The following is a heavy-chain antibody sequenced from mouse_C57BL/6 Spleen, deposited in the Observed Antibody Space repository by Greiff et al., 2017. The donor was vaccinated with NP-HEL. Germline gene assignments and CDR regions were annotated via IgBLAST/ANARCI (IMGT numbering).Heavy chain of an antibody. D-gene: IGHD2-2*01. CDR2: ISYDGSN. J-gene: IGHJ3*01. Sequence: EVQLQESGPGLVKPSQSLSLTCSVTGYSITSGYYWNWIRQFPGNKLEWMGYISYDGSNNYNPSLKNRISITRDTSKNQFFLKLNSVTTEDTATYYCARDGVTTRGFAYWGQGTLVTVSA. CDR3: ARDGVTTRGFAY. V-gene: IGHV3-6*01. CDR1: GYSITSGYY.